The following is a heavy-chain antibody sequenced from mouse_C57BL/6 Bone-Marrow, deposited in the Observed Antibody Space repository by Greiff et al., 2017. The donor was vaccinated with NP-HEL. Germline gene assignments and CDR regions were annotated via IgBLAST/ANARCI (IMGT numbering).Heavy chain of an antibody. Sequence: QVQLQQPGAELVKPGASVKLSCKASGYTFTSYWMHWVKQRPGQGLEWIGMIHPNSGSTNYNEKFKSKATLTVDKSSSPAYMQLSSLTSEYSAVYYCARGLLWLRRRDYYAMDYWGQGTSVTVSS. V-gene: IGHV1-64*01. CDR2: IHPNSGST. J-gene: IGHJ4*01. CDR3: ARGLLWLRRRDYYAMDY. D-gene: IGHD2-2*01. CDR1: GYTFTSYW.